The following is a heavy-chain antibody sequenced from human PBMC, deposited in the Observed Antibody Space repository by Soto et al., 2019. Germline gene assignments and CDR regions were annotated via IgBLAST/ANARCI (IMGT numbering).Heavy chain of an antibody. CDR2: VNTDGTST. V-gene: IGHV3-74*01. CDR1: GFNFGGYW. Sequence: PGGSLRLSCTASGFNFGGYWMHWVRQVPGKGLVWVSHVNTDGTSTDYADSVKGRFTISRDNAKNTLYLQMNSLRAEDTAVYYCAGGSRDTSGYYDFDYWGQGTLVTVSS. J-gene: IGHJ4*02. CDR3: AGGSRDTSGYYDFDY. D-gene: IGHD3-22*01.